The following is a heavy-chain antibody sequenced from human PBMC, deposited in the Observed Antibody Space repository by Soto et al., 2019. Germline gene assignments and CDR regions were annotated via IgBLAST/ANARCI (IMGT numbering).Heavy chain of an antibody. CDR3: ARWGCSGSNCNLDQRSFDL. CDR1: GFIFNEYG. Sequence: QVQLVESGGGVVQPGRSLRLSCAASGFIFNEYGMHWVRQAPGKGLEWVAVIWCDGSNKYYADSVRGRFTFSRDNSRNTRSLQMNSLRVEDTAIYYCARWGCSGSNCNLDQRSFDLWGQGTLVTVSS. D-gene: IGHD2-15*01. V-gene: IGHV3-33*01. CDR2: IWCDGSNK. J-gene: IGHJ4*02.